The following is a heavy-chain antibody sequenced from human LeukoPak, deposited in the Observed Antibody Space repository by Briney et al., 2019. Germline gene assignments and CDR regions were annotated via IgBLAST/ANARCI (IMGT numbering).Heavy chain of an antibody. D-gene: IGHD6-19*01. Sequence: GGSLKISCQGSGCSFTSYWIGWVRQMPGKGLEWMGIIYPGDSDTRYTPSFQGQVTISADKSISTAYLQWSSVKASDTAMYYCARLNRSGWYFDYWGQGTLVTVFS. J-gene: IGHJ4*02. CDR3: ARLNRSGWYFDY. CDR1: GCSFTSYW. V-gene: IGHV5-51*01. CDR2: IYPGDSDT.